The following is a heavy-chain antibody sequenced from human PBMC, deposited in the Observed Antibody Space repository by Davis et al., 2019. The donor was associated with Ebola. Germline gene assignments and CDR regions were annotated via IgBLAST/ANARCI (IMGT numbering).Heavy chain of an antibody. D-gene: IGHD3-9*01. CDR2: INAGNGNT. CDR3: ARLPYYDILTGYHNWFDP. Sequence: AASVKVSCKASGYIFTSYAMHWVRQAPGQRLEWMGWINAGNGNTKYSQKFQGRVTITRDTSASTAYMELSSLRSEDTAVYYCARLPYYDILTGYHNWFDPWGQGTLVTVSS. V-gene: IGHV1-3*01. CDR1: GYIFTSYA. J-gene: IGHJ5*02.